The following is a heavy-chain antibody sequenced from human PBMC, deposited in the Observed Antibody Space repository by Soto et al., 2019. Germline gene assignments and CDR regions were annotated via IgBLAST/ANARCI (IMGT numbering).Heavy chain of an antibody. CDR3: ARGRYGGDECYFAK. J-gene: IGHJ4*02. Sequence: GPGPRFSSETLSLTCSVFGGSISNYFWSWIRQPAGKGLEWIGRIYNSGTTNYNPSLESRVTMSVDPSKNHISLKLSSATAADTAIYYCARGRYGGDECYFAKWGQGTLVPVSS. CDR2: IYNSGTT. V-gene: IGHV4-4*07. D-gene: IGHD2-21*01. CDR1: GGSISNYF.